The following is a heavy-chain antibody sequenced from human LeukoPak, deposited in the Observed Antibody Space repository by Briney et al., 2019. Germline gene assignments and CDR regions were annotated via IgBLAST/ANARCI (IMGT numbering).Heavy chain of an antibody. Sequence: SGPTLVKPTQTLTLTCTFSGFSLSTSGVGVGWIRQPPGKALDWLALIYWNDDKRYSPSLKSRLTITKDTSKNQVVLTMTNMDPVDTATYYCAHSKDITIFGVVIIRGHFQHWGQGTLFTVSS. V-gene: IGHV2-5*01. D-gene: IGHD3-3*01. CDR2: IYWNDDK. CDR1: GFSLSTSGVG. CDR3: AHSKDITIFGVVIIRGHFQH. J-gene: IGHJ1*01.